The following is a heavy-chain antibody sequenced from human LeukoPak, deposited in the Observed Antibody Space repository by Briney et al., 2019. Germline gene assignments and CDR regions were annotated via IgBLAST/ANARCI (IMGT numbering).Heavy chain of an antibody. D-gene: IGHD6-19*01. CDR1: GYTFTGYY. V-gene: IGHV1-69*06. CDR3: AGSPPGYSSGWFLGDWFDP. J-gene: IGHJ5*02. CDR2: IIPIFGTA. Sequence: GASVKVSCKASGYTFTGYYMHWVRQAPGQGLEWMGGIIPIFGTANYAQKFQGRVTITADKSTSTAYMELSSLRSEDTAVYYCAGSPPGYSSGWFLGDWFDPWGQGTLVTVSS.